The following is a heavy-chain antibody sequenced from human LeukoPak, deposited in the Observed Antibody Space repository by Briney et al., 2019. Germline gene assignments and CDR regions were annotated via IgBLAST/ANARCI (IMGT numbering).Heavy chain of an antibody. CDR1: GFTFSNYR. CDR2: ISSSSYI. V-gene: IGHV3-21*01. J-gene: IGHJ4*02. Sequence: GGSLRLSCAASGFTFSNYRMNWVRQTPGRGLEWVSSISSSSYIDYADSVQGRFTISRDNAKNSLYLQMNSLRAEDTAVYYCAREDYSSGYYFDYWGQGTLVTVSS. CDR3: AREDYSSGYYFDY. D-gene: IGHD6-19*01.